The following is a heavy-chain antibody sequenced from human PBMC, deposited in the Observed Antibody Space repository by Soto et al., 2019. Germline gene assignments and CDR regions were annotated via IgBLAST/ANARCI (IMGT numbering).Heavy chain of an antibody. CDR3: ARGRRYCSSTSCNIPIDY. Sequence: SETLSLTCAVYGGSFSGYYGSWIRQPPGKGLEWIGEINHSGSTNYNPSLKSRVTISVDTSKNQFSLKLSSVTAADTAVYYCARGRRYCSSTSCNIPIDYWGQGTLVTVSS. CDR1: GGSFSGYY. CDR2: INHSGST. J-gene: IGHJ4*02. D-gene: IGHD2-2*01. V-gene: IGHV4-34*01.